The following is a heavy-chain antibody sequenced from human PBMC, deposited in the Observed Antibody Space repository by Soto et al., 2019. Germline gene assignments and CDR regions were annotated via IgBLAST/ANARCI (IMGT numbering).Heavy chain of an antibody. CDR3: ARVFVIVGATRGSD. D-gene: IGHD1-26*01. J-gene: IGHJ4*02. CDR2: ISYDGSNK. V-gene: IGHV3-30-3*01. Sequence: QVQLVESGGGVVQPGRSLRLSCAASGFTFSSYAMHWVRQAPGKGLEWVAVISYDGSNKYYADSVKGRFTISRDNSKNTLYLQMNSLRAEDTAVYYCARVFVIVGATRGSDWGQGTLVTVSS. CDR1: GFTFSSYA.